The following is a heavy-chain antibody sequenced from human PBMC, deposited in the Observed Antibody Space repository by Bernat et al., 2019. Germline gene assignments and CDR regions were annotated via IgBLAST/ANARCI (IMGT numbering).Heavy chain of an antibody. V-gene: IGHV3-30*03. J-gene: IGHJ4*02. CDR3: ARGPYYDFWSGYYSVY. CDR1: GFTFSSYS. Sequence: VQLVESGGGLVKPGGSLRLSCAASGFTFSSYSMNWVRQAPGKGLEWVAVISYDGSNKYYAESVKGRFTISRDNSKNTLYLQMNSLRAEDTAVYYCARGPYYDFWSGYYSVYWGQGTLVTVSS. CDR2: ISYDGSNK. D-gene: IGHD3-3*01.